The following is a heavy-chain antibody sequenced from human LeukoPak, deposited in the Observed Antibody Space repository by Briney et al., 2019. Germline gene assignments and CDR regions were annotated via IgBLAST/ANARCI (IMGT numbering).Heavy chain of an antibody. CDR1: GFYFSNSF. CDR2: ISSRSTTI. J-gene: IGHJ4*02. CDR3: GKGSLAVPATPLDF. D-gene: IGHD2-15*01. Sequence: AGGSLRLSCTASGFYFSNSFMTWVRQARGKGLEWISYISSRSTTIYYADSVKGRFTISRDNGKNTVYLQMNNMRVDDTAVFYCGKGSLAVPATPLDFWGQGTLVTVSS. V-gene: IGHV3-11*01.